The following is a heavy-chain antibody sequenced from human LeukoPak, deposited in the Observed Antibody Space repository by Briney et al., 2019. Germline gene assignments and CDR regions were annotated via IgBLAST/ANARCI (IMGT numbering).Heavy chain of an antibody. CDR1: GFTFDDYD. J-gene: IGHJ3*02. CDR3: AKEGGYCSGGSCFAFDI. CDR2: ISWNSGSI. D-gene: IGHD2-15*01. V-gene: IGHV3-9*01. Sequence: PGGSLRLSCAASGFTFDDYDMHWVRQAPWKGLEWVSGISWNSGSIGYADSVKGRFTISRDNAKNSLYLQMNSLRAEDTALYYCAKEGGYCSGGSCFAFDIWGQGTMVTVSS.